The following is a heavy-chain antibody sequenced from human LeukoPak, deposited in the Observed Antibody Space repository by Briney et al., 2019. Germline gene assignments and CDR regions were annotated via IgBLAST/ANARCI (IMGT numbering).Heavy chain of an antibody. V-gene: IGHV3-30-3*01. CDR1: GFTFSSYA. J-gene: IGHJ4*02. Sequence: GGSLRLSCAASGFTFSSYAMHWVRQAPGKGLEWVAVISYDGSNKYYADSVMGRFTISRDNSKNTLYLQMNSLRAEDTAVYYCARQGLSYFDYWGQGTLVTVSS. CDR3: ARQGLSYFDY. CDR2: ISYDGSNK.